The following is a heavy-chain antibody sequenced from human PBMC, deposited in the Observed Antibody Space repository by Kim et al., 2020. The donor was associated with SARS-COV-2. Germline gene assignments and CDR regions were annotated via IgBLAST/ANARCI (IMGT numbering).Heavy chain of an antibody. J-gene: IGHJ4*02. Sequence: SETLSLTCTVSGGSISSYYWSWIRQPAGKGLEWIGRIYTSGSTNYNPSLKSRVTMSVDTSKNQFSLKLSSVTAADTAVYYCAITSIAPWGKETGRRYFDYWGQGTLVTVSS. V-gene: IGHV4-4*07. CDR2: IYTSGST. CDR3: AITSIAPWGKETGRRYFDY. CDR1: GGSISSYY. D-gene: IGHD6-6*01.